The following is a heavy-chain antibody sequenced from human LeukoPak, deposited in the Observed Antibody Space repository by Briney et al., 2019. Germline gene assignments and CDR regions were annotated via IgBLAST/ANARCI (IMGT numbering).Heavy chain of an antibody. J-gene: IGHJ4*02. CDR1: GGSISSYH. CDR3: ARVEGSSSSEFDY. V-gene: IGHV4-59*01. CDR2: IYYSGST. D-gene: IGHD6-13*01. Sequence: SETLSLTCTVSGGSISSYHWSWIRQPPGKGLEWIGYIYYSGSTNYNPSLKSRVTISVDTSKNQFSLKLSSVTAADTAVYYCARVEGSSSSEFDYWGQGTLVTVSS.